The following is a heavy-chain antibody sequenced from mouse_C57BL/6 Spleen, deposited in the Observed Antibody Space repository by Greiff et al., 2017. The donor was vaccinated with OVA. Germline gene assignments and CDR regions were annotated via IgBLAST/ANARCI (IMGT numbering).Heavy chain of an antibody. Sequence: EVMLVESGEGLVKPGGSLKLSGAASGFTFSSYAMSWVRQTPEKRLEWVAYISSGGDYIYYADPVKGRFTISRDNARNTLYLQMSSLKSEDTAMYYSTREDYYGSSLYYGGPGTTLTLSS. CDR1: GFTFSSYA. V-gene: IGHV5-9-1*02. CDR2: ISSGGDYI. J-gene: IGHJ2*01. D-gene: IGHD1-1*01. CDR3: TREDYYGSSLYY.